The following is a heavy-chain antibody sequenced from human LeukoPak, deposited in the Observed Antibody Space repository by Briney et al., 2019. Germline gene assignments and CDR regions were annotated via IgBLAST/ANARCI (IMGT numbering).Heavy chain of an antibody. J-gene: IGHJ2*01. D-gene: IGHD2-15*01. CDR1: GFTFSKDD. V-gene: IGHV3-13*01. CDR3: EFCGSRAACAGGSYYDF. CDR2: ICVTGDT. Sequence: GGSLRLSCAASGFTFSKDDFHWVRQAPGKGLEWVAAICVTGDTYYADSVKGRFTISREDAANSLYLQMRSLGAGGTALYSKEFCGSRAACAGGSYYDFWGRGALVTVSS.